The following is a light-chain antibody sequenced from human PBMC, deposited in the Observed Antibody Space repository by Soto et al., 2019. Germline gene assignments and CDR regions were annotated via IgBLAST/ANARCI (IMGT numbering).Light chain of an antibody. Sequence: QSVLPQPPSASGTPGPRVTISCSGSSSNIGSNYVYWYQQLPGTAPKLLIYRNNQRPSGVPDRFSGSKSGTSASLAISGLRSEDEADYYCAAWDDSLSGVVFGGGTQLTVL. V-gene: IGLV1-47*01. CDR1: SSNIGSNY. CDR3: AAWDDSLSGVV. CDR2: RNN. J-gene: IGLJ2*01.